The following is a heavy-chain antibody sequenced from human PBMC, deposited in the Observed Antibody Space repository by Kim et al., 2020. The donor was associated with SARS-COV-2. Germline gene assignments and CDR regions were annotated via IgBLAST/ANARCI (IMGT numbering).Heavy chain of an antibody. J-gene: IGHJ4*02. V-gene: IGHV3-11*01. CDR1: GFNFSDYY. CDR3: ARDRGGFDY. Sequence: GGSLRLSCAASGFNFSDYYMNWIRQSPGKGLEWISYISSNGNARYYGDSVRGRFTISRDNARNSVHLQISSLRAEDTAVYYCARDRGGFDYWGPGTRVTVSS. CDR2: ISSNGNAR. D-gene: IGHD3-3*01.